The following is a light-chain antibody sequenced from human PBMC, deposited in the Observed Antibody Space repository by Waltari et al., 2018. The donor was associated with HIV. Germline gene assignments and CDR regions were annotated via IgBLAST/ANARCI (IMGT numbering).Light chain of an antibody. V-gene: IGKV1-39*01. CDR3: QQSCSTPGYT. CDR1: QSISTS. CDR2: AAS. J-gene: IGKJ2*01. Sequence: DIQMTQSPSSLSASVGDRVTITCRASQSISTSLNWYQQKPGKAPKLLIYAASSLQSGVPSRFSGSGSGTDFTLTISSLQPEDFATYYCQQSCSTPGYTFGQGTKLEIK.